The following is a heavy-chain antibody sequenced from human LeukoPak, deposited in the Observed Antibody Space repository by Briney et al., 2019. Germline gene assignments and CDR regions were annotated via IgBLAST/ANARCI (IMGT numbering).Heavy chain of an antibody. J-gene: IGHJ4*02. V-gene: IGHV1-8*01. Sequence: ASVKVSCKDSGYTFTRYDINWVRQATGQGGEGMGWMKPDSATTASAQKFHGTVSMTTSTSTSTPYMELISLRSEDTSVYYCARGPRSNIVVVDYWGQGTLVTVSS. D-gene: IGHD2-15*01. CDR1: GYTFTRYD. CDR3: ARGPRSNIVVVDY. CDR2: MKPDSATT.